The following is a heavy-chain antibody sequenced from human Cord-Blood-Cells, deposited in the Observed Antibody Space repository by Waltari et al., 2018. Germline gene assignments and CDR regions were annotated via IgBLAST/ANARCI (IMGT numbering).Heavy chain of an antibody. Sequence: EVQLVESGGGLIQPGGSLRLSCAASGFTVSSNYMSWVRQAPEKGLEWVSVIYSGGSTYYADSVKGRFTISRDNSKNTLYLQMNSLRAEDTAVYYCARSYSNYYYYGMDVWGQGTTVTVSS. CDR3: ARSYSNYYYYGMDV. V-gene: IGHV3-53*01. CDR2: IYSGGST. D-gene: IGHD4-4*01. CDR1: GFTVSSNY. J-gene: IGHJ6*02.